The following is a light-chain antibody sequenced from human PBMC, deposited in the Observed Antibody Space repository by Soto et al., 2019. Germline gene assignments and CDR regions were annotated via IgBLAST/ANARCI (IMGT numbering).Light chain of an antibody. J-gene: IGLJ1*01. V-gene: IGLV2-14*01. CDR2: DVS. CDR1: SSDVGGYNY. Sequence: QSALSHPASVSGSLGQSITISCTGTSSDVGGYNYVSWYQQHPGKAPKLMIYDVSNRPSGVSNRFSGSKSGNTASLTISGLQAEDEADYYCSSYTSSSTPVFGTGTKLTVL. CDR3: SSYTSSSTPV.